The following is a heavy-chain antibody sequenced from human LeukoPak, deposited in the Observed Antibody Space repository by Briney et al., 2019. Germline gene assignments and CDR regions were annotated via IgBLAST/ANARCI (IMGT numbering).Heavy chain of an antibody. CDR2: INHSGST. CDR1: GGSFSGYY. Sequence: PSETLSLTCAVYGGSFSGYYWSWVRQPPEKGLEWIGEINHSGSTNYNPSLKSRVTISVDTSKNQFSLELTSVTAADTAVYYCARGSTMRNWSFDLWGRGTLVTVSS. D-gene: IGHD3-22*01. V-gene: IGHV4-34*01. CDR3: ARGSTMRNWSFDL. J-gene: IGHJ2*01.